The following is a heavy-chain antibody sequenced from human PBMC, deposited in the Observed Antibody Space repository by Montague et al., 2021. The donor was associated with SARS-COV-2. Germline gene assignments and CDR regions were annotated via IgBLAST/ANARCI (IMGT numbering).Heavy chain of an antibody. CDR1: GGSISSSNYY. CDR2: IYYSGST. Sequence: SETLSLTCTVSGGSISSSNYYWGWIRQPPGKGLEWIGSIYYSGSTYYTPSLKSRVPISVDTSKNQFSLRLSSVTAADTAVYYCARHSGRDTIFGVVIIFDAFDIWGQGTMVTVSS. V-gene: IGHV4-39*01. D-gene: IGHD3-3*01. CDR3: ARHSGRDTIFGVVIIFDAFDI. J-gene: IGHJ3*02.